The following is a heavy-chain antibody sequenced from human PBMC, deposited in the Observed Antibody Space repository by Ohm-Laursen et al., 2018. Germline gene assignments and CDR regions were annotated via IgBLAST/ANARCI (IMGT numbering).Heavy chain of an antibody. V-gene: IGHV3-23*01. Sequence: SLRLSCTASGFTFSSYAMSWVRQTPGKSLECISTISGSGASSHYADSVKGRFTVSRDNSKNTVYLQMNSLRVDDTAIYYCARDCDTSSHYGWFDPWGQGTLVTVSS. CDR3: ARDCDTSSHYGWFDP. D-gene: IGHD3-22*01. J-gene: IGHJ5*02. CDR1: GFTFSSYA. CDR2: ISGSGASS.